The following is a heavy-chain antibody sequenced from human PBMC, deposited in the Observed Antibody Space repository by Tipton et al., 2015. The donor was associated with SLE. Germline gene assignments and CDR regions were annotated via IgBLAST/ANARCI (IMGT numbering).Heavy chain of an antibody. V-gene: IGHV4-61*01. CDR2: IYYSGST. CDR3: ARVGSFYGMDV. J-gene: IGHJ6*02. Sequence: TLSLTCAVYGGSFSGSYYWNWIRQPPGKGLGWIGYIYYSGSTNYNPSLKSRVTISVDTSKNQFSLKLTSVTAADTAVYYCARVGSFYGMDVWGQGTTVTVSS. D-gene: IGHD6-19*01. CDR1: GGSFSGSYY.